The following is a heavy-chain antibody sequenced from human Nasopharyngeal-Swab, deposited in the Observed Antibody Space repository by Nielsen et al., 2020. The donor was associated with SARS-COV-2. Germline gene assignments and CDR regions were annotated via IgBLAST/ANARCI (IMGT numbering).Heavy chain of an antibody. Sequence: SETLSLTCTASGGSIRSRNYYWDWIRQPPGKGLEWTGTIYNSGTTYYNPSLKSRIIISVDTSKNQYSLKVNSVTAVDTAVYYCARRSGWFMDYWGQGTLVTVSS. CDR1: GGSIRSRNYY. D-gene: IGHD6-19*01. CDR3: ARRSGWFMDY. V-gene: IGHV4-39*07. CDR2: IYNSGTT. J-gene: IGHJ4*02.